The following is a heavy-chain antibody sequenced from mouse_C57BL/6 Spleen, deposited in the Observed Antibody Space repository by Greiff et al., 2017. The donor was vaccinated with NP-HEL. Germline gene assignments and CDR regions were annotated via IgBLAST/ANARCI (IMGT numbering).Heavy chain of an antibody. D-gene: IGHD2-4*01. J-gene: IGHJ4*01. CDR3: AREGRYYDYGSYAMDY. Sequence: EVKLMESEGGLVQPGSSMKLSCTASGFTFSDYYMAWVRQVPEKGLEWVANINYDGSSTYYLDSLKSRFIISRDNAKNILYLQMSSLKSEDTATYYCAREGRYYDYGSYAMDYWGQGTSVTVSS. V-gene: IGHV5-16*01. CDR1: GFTFSDYY. CDR2: INYDGSST.